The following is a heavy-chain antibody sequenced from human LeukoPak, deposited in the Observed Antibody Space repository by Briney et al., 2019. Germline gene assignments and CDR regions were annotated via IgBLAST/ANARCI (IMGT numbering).Heavy chain of an antibody. Sequence: SETLSLTCAVYGGSFSGYYWSWIRQPPGKGLEWIGEINHRGSTNYNPSLKSRVTISVDTSKNQFSLKLSSVTAADTAVYYCARNGNDFWSGYSHYYYYYGMDVWGQGTTVTVSS. CDR3: ARNGNDFWSGYSHYYYYYGMDV. J-gene: IGHJ6*02. V-gene: IGHV4-34*01. CDR2: INHRGST. CDR1: GGSFSGYY. D-gene: IGHD3-3*01.